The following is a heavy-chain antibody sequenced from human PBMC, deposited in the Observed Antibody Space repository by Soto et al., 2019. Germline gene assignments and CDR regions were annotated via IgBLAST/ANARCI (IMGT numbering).Heavy chain of an antibody. D-gene: IGHD3-16*01. J-gene: IGHJ4*02. CDR1: GGSFSGYY. CDR3: ATGDGGDSGTQFDY. V-gene: IGHV4-34*01. Sequence: QVQLQQWGAGLLKPSETLSLTCAVYGGSFSGYYWSWIRQPPGKGLEWIGEINHSGSTNYNPSLKSRVTISVNTSKNQFALKLSSVTAADTAVYYCATGDGGDSGTQFDYWGQGTLVTVSS. CDR2: INHSGST.